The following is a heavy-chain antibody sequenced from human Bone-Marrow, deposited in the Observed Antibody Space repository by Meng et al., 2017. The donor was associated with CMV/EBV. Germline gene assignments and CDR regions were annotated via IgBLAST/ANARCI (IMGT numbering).Heavy chain of an antibody. CDR1: GFTFSSYA. D-gene: IGHD3-3*01. Sequence: GGSLRLSCAASGFTFSSYAMSWVRQAPGKGLEWVSVIYSGGSSTYYADSVKGRFTISRDNSKNTLYLQMNSLRAEDTAVYYCAKANYDFWSGFDYYYYGMDVWGQGNTVNVSS. J-gene: IGHJ6*02. CDR3: AKANYDFWSGFDYYYYGMDV. CDR2: IYSGGSST. V-gene: IGHV3-23*03.